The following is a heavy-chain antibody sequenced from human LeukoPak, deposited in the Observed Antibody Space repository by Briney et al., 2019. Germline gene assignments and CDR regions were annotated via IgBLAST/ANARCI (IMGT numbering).Heavy chain of an antibody. CDR3: ATNAIDSSGYSRAIDI. Sequence: SETLSLTCTVSGGSISSYYWSWIRQPPGKGLEWIGYIYYSGSTNYNPSLKSRVTMSVKTSKNQFSLKLSSVTAADTAVYYCATNAIDSSGYSRAIDIWGQGTMVTVSS. CDR1: GGSISSYY. J-gene: IGHJ3*02. V-gene: IGHV4-59*01. CDR2: IYYSGST. D-gene: IGHD3-22*01.